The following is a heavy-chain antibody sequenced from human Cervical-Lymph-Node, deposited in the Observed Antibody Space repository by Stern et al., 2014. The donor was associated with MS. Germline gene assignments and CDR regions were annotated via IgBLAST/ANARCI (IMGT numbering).Heavy chain of an antibody. Sequence: VPLVESGAEVKKPGASVKVSCKASGYTFTSYGISWVRQAPGQGLEWMGWISAYNGNTHYAQKLQGRVTMTTDTSTGTAYMELRSLRSDDTAVYYCARDRSSGSSGANDYWGQGTLVTVSS. J-gene: IGHJ4*02. CDR2: ISAYNGNT. V-gene: IGHV1-18*01. CDR1: GYTFTSYG. CDR3: ARDRSSGSSGANDY. D-gene: IGHD1-26*01.